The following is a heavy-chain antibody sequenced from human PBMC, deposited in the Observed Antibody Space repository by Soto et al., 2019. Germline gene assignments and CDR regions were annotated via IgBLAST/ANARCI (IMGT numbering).Heavy chain of an antibody. J-gene: IGHJ5*02. Sequence: SETLSLTCAVYGGSFSGCYWSWIRQPPGKGLEWIGEINHSGSTNYNPSLKSRVTISVDTSKNQFSLKLSSVTAADTAVYYCARGTRYSSGWYGSGTYNWFDPWGQGTLVTVS. CDR1: GGSFSGCY. V-gene: IGHV4-34*01. D-gene: IGHD6-19*01. CDR2: INHSGST. CDR3: ARGTRYSSGWYGSGTYNWFDP.